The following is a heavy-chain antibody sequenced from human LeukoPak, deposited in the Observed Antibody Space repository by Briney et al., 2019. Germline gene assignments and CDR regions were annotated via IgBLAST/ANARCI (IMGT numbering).Heavy chain of an antibody. CDR1: GFTFGDYA. D-gene: IGHD3-22*01. CDR3: TRAVVTTMIVVVTPLYYFDY. CDR2: IRSKAYGGTT. J-gene: IGHJ4*02. V-gene: IGHV3-49*04. Sequence: GGPLRLSCTASGFTFGDYAMSWVRQAPGKGLEWVGFIRSKAYGGTTEYAASVKGRFTISRDDSKSIAYLQMNSLKTEDTAVYYCTRAVVTTMIVVVTPLYYFDYWGQGTLVTVSS.